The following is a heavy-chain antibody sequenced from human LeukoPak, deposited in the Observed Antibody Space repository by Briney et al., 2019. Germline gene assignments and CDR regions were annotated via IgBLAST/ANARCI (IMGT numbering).Heavy chain of an antibody. D-gene: IGHD1-26*01. Sequence: PGGSLRLSCAASGFSFNDYAMHWARQVPGKGLEWVSGITWNSGSTLYADSVKGRFTISRDNAEKSLYLQMNSLRAEDTALYYCAKGVGIASLIVDALDMWGQGTMVTVSS. J-gene: IGHJ3*02. CDR1: GFSFNDYA. CDR3: AKGVGIASLIVDALDM. CDR2: ITWNSGST. V-gene: IGHV3-9*01.